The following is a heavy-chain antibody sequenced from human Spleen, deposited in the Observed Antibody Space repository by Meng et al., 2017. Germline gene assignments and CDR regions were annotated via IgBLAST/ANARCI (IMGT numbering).Heavy chain of an antibody. CDR1: GFTFSNYW. CDR2: IKADGSER. V-gene: IGHV3-7*01. D-gene: IGHD6-6*01. CDR3: PMGWGSSRAFDF. Sequence: GGSLRLSCAASGFTFSNYWMTWVRQAPGKGLEWVAKIKADGSERFYVGSVKGRFTISRDNAMNSLYLQMSSLRAEETALYYCPMGWGSSRAFDFWGQGTLVTVSS. J-gene: IGHJ4*02.